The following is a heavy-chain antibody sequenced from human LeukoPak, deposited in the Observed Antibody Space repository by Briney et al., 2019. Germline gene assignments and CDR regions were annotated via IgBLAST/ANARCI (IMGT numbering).Heavy chain of an antibody. CDR3: ARVVTTNWFDP. V-gene: IGHV3-11*04. CDR2: ISSSGSTI. CDR1: GFTFSDYY. D-gene: IGHD5-18*01. Sequence: GGSLRLSRAASGFTFSDYYMSWIRQAPGKGLEWVSYISSSGSTIYYADSVKGRFTISRDNAKNSLYLQMNSLRAEDTAVYYCARVVTTNWFDPWGQGTLVTVSS. J-gene: IGHJ5*02.